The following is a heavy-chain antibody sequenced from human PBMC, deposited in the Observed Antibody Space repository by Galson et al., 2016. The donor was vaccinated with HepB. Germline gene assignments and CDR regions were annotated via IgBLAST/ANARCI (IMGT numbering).Heavy chain of an antibody. D-gene: IGHD2-2*01. CDR3: AREVKEYHDRAHSPGYYYYIDV. Sequence: SETLSLTCAVSGGSISSTHWWSWVRQPPGKGLEWIGEIYNSGSTNYNPSLRGRVTLSVDKSKNQFSLSLSSVTAADTALYYCAREVKEYHDRAHSPGYYYYIDVWGKGSMVTVSS. J-gene: IGHJ6*03. CDR1: GGSISSTHW. CDR2: IYNSGST. V-gene: IGHV4-4*02.